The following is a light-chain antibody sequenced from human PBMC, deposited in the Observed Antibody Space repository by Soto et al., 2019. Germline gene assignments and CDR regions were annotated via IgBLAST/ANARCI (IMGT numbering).Light chain of an antibody. V-gene: IGKV1-39*01. J-gene: IGKJ1*01. CDR3: QHYSNWPPET. CDR1: QTINNY. Sequence: DIQMTQSPSSLSASVGDSVTITCRTSQTINNYLNWYQQKPGKAPKLLVYSASNLQSGVPARFSGSGSGTEFTLTISSLQSEDSAVYYCQHYSNWPPETCGQGTKGDIK. CDR2: SAS.